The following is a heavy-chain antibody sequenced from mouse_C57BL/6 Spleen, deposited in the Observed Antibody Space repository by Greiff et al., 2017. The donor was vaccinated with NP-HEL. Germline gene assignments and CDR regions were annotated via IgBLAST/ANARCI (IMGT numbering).Heavy chain of an antibody. J-gene: IGHJ2*01. D-gene: IGHD2-4*01. V-gene: IGHV1-42*01. CDR3: ASTYDYDAFDY. CDR2: INPSTGGT. CDR1: GYSFTGYY. Sequence: EVQLQESGPELVKPGASVKISCKASGYSFTGYYMNWVKQSPEKSLEWIGEINPSTGGTTYNQKFKAKATLTVDKSSSTAYMQLKSLTSEDSAVYYCASTYDYDAFDYWGQGTTLTVSS.